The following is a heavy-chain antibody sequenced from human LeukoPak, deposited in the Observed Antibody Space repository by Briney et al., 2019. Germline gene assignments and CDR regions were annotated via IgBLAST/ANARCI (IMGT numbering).Heavy chain of an antibody. Sequence: SGTLSLTCTVSGGSVSSGSDYWSWIRQPPGKGLEWTAYTYYSGSTNYNPCPKSRFTLSIDTSKNQCSLKLSSVTAADTAVYYCARVPFVVVPAAMTLIYYYYGMDVWGQGTTVTVSS. D-gene: IGHD2-2*01. CDR2: TYYSGST. CDR1: GGSVSSGSDY. V-gene: IGHV4-61*01. J-gene: IGHJ6*02. CDR3: ARVPFVVVPAAMTLIYYYYGMDV.